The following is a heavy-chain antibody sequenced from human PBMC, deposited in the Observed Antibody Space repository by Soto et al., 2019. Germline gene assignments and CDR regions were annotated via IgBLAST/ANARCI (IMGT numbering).Heavy chain of an antibody. D-gene: IGHD2-15*01. CDR2: IIPIFGTA. CDR1: GGTFSSYA. J-gene: IGHJ6*02. CDR3: ARRIGAPATYYGMDV. Sequence: QVQLVQSGAEVKKPGSSVKVSCKASGGTFSSYAISWVRHAPGQGLEWMGGIIPIFGTANYAQKFQGRVTITAYESTSTAYMELSILRSEDTDVYYCARRIGAPATYYGMDVWGQGTTVTVSS. V-gene: IGHV1-69*01.